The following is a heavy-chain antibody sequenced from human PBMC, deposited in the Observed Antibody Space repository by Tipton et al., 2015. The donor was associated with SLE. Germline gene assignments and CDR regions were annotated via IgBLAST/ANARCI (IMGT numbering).Heavy chain of an antibody. CDR3: ARVETTVSHPDY. CDR2: LSYSGST. V-gene: IGHV4-59*08. J-gene: IGHJ4*02. Sequence: LRLSCAASGFTFSSYSMNWVRQSPEKGLEWIGYLSYSGSTNYNPSLESRVTISVDTSKNQFSLKLSSVTAADTAVYYCARVETTVSHPDYWGQGTLVTVSS. CDR1: GFTFSSYS. D-gene: IGHD4-17*01.